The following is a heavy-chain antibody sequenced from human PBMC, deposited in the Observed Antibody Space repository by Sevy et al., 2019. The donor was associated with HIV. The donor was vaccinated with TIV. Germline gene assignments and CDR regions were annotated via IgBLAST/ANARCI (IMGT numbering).Heavy chain of an antibody. CDR2: ILYSGST. V-gene: IGHV4-59*01. J-gene: IGHJ5*02. CDR3: ARPVPGDNWFDP. CDR1: GDSMNTYY. Sequence: SETLSLTCTVTGDSMNTYYGAWIRQPPGKSLEWVGYILYSGSTEYSPSLKSRVTMALDKSKNEVSLRLSSVTAADTAVYYCARPVPGDNWFDPWGQGRLVTVSS. D-gene: IGHD4-17*01.